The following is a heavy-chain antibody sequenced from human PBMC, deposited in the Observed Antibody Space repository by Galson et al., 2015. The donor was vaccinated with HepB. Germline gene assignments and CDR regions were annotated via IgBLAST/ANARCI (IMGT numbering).Heavy chain of an antibody. V-gene: IGHV3-30*18. CDR1: GFTFSSYG. CDR3: AKLNPYSSSWGGFDY. D-gene: IGHD6-13*01. Sequence: SLRLSCAASGFTFSSYGMHWVRQAPGKGLEWVAVISYDGSNKYYADSVKGRFTISRDNSKNTLYLQMNSLRAEDTAVYYCAKLNPYSSSWGGFDYWGQGTLVTVSS. J-gene: IGHJ4*02. CDR2: ISYDGSNK.